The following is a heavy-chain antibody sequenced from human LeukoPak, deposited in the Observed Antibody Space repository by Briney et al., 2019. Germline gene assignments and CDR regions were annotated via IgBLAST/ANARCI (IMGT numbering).Heavy chain of an antibody. J-gene: IGHJ5*02. CDR2: ISSSSSTI. D-gene: IGHD3-3*01. CDR1: GFTFSSYS. V-gene: IGHV3-48*01. Sequence: GGSLRLSCAASGFTFSSYSMNWVRQAPGKGLEWVSYISSSSSTIYYADSVKGRFTISRDNGKNSLYLQMNGLRAEDTAVYYCARGPRVLRFLEWNLPFDPWGQGTLVTVSS. CDR3: ARGPRVLRFLEWNLPFDP.